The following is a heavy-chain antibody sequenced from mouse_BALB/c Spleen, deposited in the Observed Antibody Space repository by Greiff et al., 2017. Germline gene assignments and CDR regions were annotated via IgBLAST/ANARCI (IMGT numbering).Heavy chain of an antibody. CDR1: GYTFTDYY. D-gene: IGHD3-1*01. J-gene: IGHJ3*01. Sequence: EVQLQQSGPELVKPGASVKMSCKASGYTFTDYYMDWVKQSHGESFEWIGRVNPYNGGTSYNQKFKGKATLTVDKSSSTAYMELNSLTSEDSAVYYCARVGIGAWFAYWGQGTLVTVSA. V-gene: IGHV1-19*01. CDR2: VNPYNGGT. CDR3: ARVGIGAWFAY.